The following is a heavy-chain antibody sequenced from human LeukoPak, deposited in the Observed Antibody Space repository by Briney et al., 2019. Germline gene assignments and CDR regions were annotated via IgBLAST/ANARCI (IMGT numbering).Heavy chain of an antibody. CDR3: ARGVTGDV. CDR1: GFTFSSNW. J-gene: IGHJ4*02. V-gene: IGHV3-7*01. Sequence: GGSLRLSCATSGFTFSSNWTSWVGHARGRGVEWVANIKADGSAKYYGASVTARFTVSRDNAKNSLYLQMNSLRVEDTAVYYCARGVTGDVWGQGTLVTVSS. CDR2: IKADGSAK. D-gene: IGHD7-27*01.